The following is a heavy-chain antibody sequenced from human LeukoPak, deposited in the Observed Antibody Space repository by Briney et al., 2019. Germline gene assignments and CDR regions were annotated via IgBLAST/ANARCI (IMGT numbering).Heavy chain of an antibody. J-gene: IGHJ4*02. CDR2: ISGSGSTK. CDR1: GFTFSSYE. CDR3: ASFTDY. V-gene: IGHV3-48*03. Sequence: GGSLRLSCAASGFTFSSYEMNWVRQAREKGLEWVSYISGSGSTKYSADSVKGRFTISRDNAKNSLYLEMNSLRAEDTAVYYCASFTDYWGQGTLVTVSS.